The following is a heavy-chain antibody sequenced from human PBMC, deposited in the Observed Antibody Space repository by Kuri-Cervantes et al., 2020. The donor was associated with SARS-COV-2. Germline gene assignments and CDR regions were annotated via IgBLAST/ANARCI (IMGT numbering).Heavy chain of an antibody. CDR2: ISYDGTNK. CDR3: ARVHSYGPQDYYYYGMDV. CDR1: GFTFSRYA. D-gene: IGHD5-18*01. Sequence: GGSLRLSCAASGFTFSRYAMHWVRQAPGKGLEWVAVISYDGTNKDYTASGKGRFTISRDNSQNTLYLQMKSLRAEDTAVYYCARVHSYGPQDYYYYGMDVWGQGTTVTVSS. J-gene: IGHJ6*02. V-gene: IGHV3-30-3*01.